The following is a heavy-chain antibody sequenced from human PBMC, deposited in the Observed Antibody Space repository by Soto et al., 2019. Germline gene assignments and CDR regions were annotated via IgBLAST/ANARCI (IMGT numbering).Heavy chain of an antibody. V-gene: IGHV3-9*01. CDR2: ISWNIGSI. Sequence: PGGSLRLSCAASGFTFDDYSMHWGRQAPGKGLEGGSGISWNIGSIGYAYSVKGRFTISRENAKNSMYLQMNSLRAEDTALYYCAKDRDYGGNYYYFDYWGQGT. CDR1: GFTFDDYS. J-gene: IGHJ4*02. CDR3: AKDRDYGGNYYYFDY. D-gene: IGHD4-17*01.